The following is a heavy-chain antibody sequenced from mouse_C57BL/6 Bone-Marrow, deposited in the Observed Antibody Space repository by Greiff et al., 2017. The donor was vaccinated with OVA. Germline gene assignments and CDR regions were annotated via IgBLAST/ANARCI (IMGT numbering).Heavy chain of an antibody. CDR3: ARDYYGRNYFDY. Sequence: VKLQESGAELARPGASVKLSCKASGYTFTSYGISWVKQRTGQGLEWIGEIYPRSGNTYYNEKFKGKATLTADKSSSTAYMELRSLTSEDSAVYFCARDYYGRNYFDYWGQGTTLTVSS. D-gene: IGHD1-1*01. J-gene: IGHJ2*01. CDR1: GYTFTSYG. V-gene: IGHV1-81*01. CDR2: IYPRSGNT.